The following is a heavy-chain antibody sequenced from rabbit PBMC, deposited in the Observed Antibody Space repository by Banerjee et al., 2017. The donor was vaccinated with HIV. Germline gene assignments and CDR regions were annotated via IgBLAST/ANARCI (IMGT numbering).Heavy chain of an antibody. CDR2: IYAGSSGST. V-gene: IGHV1S40*01. CDR1: GFSFSSSYY. CDR3: ARASTSRDYAFVL. Sequence: QSLEESGGGLVQPEGSLTLTCTASGFSFSSSYYMCWVRQAPGKGLEWIACIYAGSSGSTYYASWAKGRFTISKTSPTTVTLQMTSLTAADTATYFCARASTSRDYAFVLWGPGTLVTVS. D-gene: IGHD1-1*01. J-gene: IGHJ6*01.